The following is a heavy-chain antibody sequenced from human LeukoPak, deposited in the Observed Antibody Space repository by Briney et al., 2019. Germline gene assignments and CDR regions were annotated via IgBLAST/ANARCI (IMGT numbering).Heavy chain of an antibody. D-gene: IGHD2-15*01. CDR2: INNDGDST. V-gene: IGHV3-23*01. Sequence: SGGSLRLSCAASGFSFNSYAMSWVRQAPGKGLEWVSAINNDGDSTYSADSVKGRFTVSRDNSKNTLCLQMNSLRAEDAAVYYCAQQVGYCSSGNCYFTYWGQGTLVTVSS. J-gene: IGHJ1*01. CDR1: GFSFNSYA. CDR3: AQQVGYCSSGNCYFTY.